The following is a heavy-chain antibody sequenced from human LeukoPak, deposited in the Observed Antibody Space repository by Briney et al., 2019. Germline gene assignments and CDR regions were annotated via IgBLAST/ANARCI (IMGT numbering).Heavy chain of an antibody. CDR2: IIPIFGTA. CDR1: GGTFSSYA. D-gene: IGHD6-13*01. V-gene: IGHV1-69*05. CDR3: ARGPLESGSWPLLGSYYYYMDV. J-gene: IGHJ6*03. Sequence: ASVKVSCKASGGTFSSYAISWVRQAPGQGLEWMGGIIPIFGTANYAQKFQGRVTITTDESTSTAYMELSSLRSEDTAVYYCARGPLESGSWPLLGSYYYYMDVWGKGTTVTVSS.